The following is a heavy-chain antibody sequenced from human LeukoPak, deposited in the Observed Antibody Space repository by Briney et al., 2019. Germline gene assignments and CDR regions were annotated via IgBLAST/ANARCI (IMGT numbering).Heavy chain of an antibody. CDR1: GGSISSSNYY. CDR3: ARCLVAGTAKGWLDP. CDR2: IYYSGST. D-gene: IGHD6-19*01. J-gene: IGHJ5*02. Sequence: PSETLSLTCTVSGGSISSSNYYWGWIRQPPGKGLEWIVSIYYSGSTYYNPSLKSRVTISVDTSKNQFSLKLSFVTAADTAVYYCARCLVAGTAKGWLDPWGQGTLVTVSS. V-gene: IGHV4-39*01.